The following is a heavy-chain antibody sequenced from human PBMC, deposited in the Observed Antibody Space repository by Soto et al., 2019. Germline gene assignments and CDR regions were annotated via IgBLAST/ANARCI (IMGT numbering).Heavy chain of an antibody. CDR3: ARKHYYDSSGYYYRYYFDY. J-gene: IGHJ4*02. V-gene: IGHV3-66*01. Sequence: PGGSLRLSCAASGFTVRSNYMSWVRQAPGKGLEWLSVIYSDGSTYFADSVKGRFTISGDNSKNTLYLQMNSLRAEDTAVYYCARKHYYDSSGYYYRYYFDYWGQGTLVTVSS. D-gene: IGHD3-22*01. CDR1: GFTVRSNY. CDR2: IYSDGST.